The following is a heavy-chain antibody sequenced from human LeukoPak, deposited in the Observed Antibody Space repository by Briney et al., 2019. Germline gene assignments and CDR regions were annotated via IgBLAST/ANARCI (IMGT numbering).Heavy chain of an antibody. D-gene: IGHD4-17*01. CDR1: GYTFIDDY. J-gene: IGHJ4*02. CDR2: INPNTGGT. CDR3: AKTPYGDYYDS. Sequence: ASVTVSCKASGYTFIDDYIHWLRQAHGQGLEWMGWINPNTGGTKFAQKFQGRLTLTKDTSINTAYMELNSLKSDDTAIYYCAKTPYGDYYDSWGQGTLVTVSS. V-gene: IGHV1-2*02.